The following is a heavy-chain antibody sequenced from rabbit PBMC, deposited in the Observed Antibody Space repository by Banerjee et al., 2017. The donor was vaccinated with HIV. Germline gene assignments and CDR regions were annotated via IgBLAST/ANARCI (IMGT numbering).Heavy chain of an antibody. CDR2: INAADDSKI. CDR1: GFSFNDSYW. Sequence: QEQLEESGGDLVKPGGSLTLTCTASGFSFNDSYWICWVRQAPVTGLEWIACINAADDSKICYASWAKGRFTISKTSSTTVTLQMTSLTAADTATYFCARDLGGSSDLWGQGTLVTVS. D-gene: IGHD8-1*01. V-gene: IGHV1S45*01. J-gene: IGHJ4*01. CDR3: ARDLGGSSDL.